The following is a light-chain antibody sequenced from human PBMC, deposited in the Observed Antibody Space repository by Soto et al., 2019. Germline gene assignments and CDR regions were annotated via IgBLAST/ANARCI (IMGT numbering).Light chain of an antibody. Sequence: IPLTQSPSSLSASVGDRVTITCRASQGISSSFAWYQQKAGKAPKLLIYEASTLQTGVPSRFSGSGSGTDFALTISSLQPEDFATYYCQHLHSYPFTFGQGTRLDIK. CDR2: EAS. V-gene: IGKV1-9*01. CDR3: QHLHSYPFT. J-gene: IGKJ5*01. CDR1: QGISSS.